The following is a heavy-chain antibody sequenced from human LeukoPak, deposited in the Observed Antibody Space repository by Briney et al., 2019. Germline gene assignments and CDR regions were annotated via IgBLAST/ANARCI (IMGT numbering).Heavy chain of an antibody. V-gene: IGHV1-46*01. CDR2: INPSGGLT. CDR1: GYTFTSYY. CDR3: AKAEGYGARDY. J-gene: IGHJ4*02. Sequence: ASVKVSCKASGYTFTSYYIYWVRQAPGQGLESMGIINPSGGLTTYSQRFQDRVTITRDTSTKTVYMELTNLTSEDTAVYYCAKAEGYGARDYWGPGVLVTVSS. D-gene: IGHD5-18*01.